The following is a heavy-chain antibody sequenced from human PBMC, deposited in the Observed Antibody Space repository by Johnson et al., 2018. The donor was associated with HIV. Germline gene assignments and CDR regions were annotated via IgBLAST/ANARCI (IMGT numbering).Heavy chain of an antibody. CDR3: ARGARGDLEWLLSGHAFDI. J-gene: IGHJ3*02. CDR2: IKQDGSEK. CDR1: GFTFSSYW. D-gene: IGHD3-3*01. Sequence: VLLVESGGGLVQPGGSLRVSCAASGFTFSSYWMNWVRQAPGKGLEWVAKIKQDGSEKYYVDSVKGRFTISRDNAKNSLYLQMNSLRAEDTAVYYCARGARGDLEWLLSGHAFDIWGQGTMVTVSS. V-gene: IGHV3-7*01.